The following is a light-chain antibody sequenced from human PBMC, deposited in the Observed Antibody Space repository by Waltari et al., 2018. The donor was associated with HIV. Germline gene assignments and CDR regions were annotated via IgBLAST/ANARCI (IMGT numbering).Light chain of an antibody. Sequence: DIQMTQSQSSLSASVGESVTFTCRSSRTIRTYLNWYQQTLGRPPRLLIFSASSLQSGVSSRFTGGGSGTEFTLTINNLQPEDFATYYCEQSYDFPRTFGQGTTVG. CDR2: SAS. J-gene: IGKJ1*01. CDR3: EQSYDFPRT. V-gene: IGKV1-39*01. CDR1: RTIRTY.